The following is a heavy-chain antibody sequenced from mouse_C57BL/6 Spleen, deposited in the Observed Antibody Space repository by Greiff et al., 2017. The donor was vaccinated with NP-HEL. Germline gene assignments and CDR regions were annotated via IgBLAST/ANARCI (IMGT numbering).Heavy chain of an antibody. D-gene: IGHD2-3*01. CDR1: GYTFTSYG. Sequence: VQLQQSGAELARPGASVKLSCKASGYTFTSYGISWVKQRTGQGLEWIGEIYPRSGNTYYNEKFKGKATLTADKSSSTAYMELRSLTSEDSAVYFCAAYYDGYYVAYWGQGTLVTVSA. V-gene: IGHV1-81*01. CDR2: IYPRSGNT. CDR3: AAYYDGYYVAY. J-gene: IGHJ3*01.